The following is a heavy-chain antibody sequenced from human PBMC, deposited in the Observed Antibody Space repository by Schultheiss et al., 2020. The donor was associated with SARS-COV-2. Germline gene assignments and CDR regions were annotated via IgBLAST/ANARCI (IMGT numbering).Heavy chain of an antibody. CDR3: AKQNLWFGEFIRN. D-gene: IGHD3-10*01. V-gene: IGHV3-11*01. J-gene: IGHJ4*02. CDR2: ISSSGSTI. Sequence: GGSLRLSCAASGFTVSSNYMSWVRQAPGKGLEWVSYISSSGSTIYYADSVKGRFTISRDNAKNSLYLQMNSLRAEDTAVYYCAKQNLWFGEFIRNWGQGTLVTVSS. CDR1: GFTVSSNY.